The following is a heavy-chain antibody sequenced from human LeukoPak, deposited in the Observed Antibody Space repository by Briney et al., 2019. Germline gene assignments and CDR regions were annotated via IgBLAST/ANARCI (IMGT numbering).Heavy chain of an antibody. Sequence: ASVKVSCKASGYIFTSYYMHWVRQAPGQGLEWMGWMNPNSGNTGYAQKFQGRVTMTRNTSISTAYMELSSLRSEDTAVYYCARDIEGIAAAGTEFDYWGQGTLVTVSS. CDR1: GYIFTSYY. V-gene: IGHV1-8*02. J-gene: IGHJ4*02. CDR3: ARDIEGIAAAGTEFDY. CDR2: MNPNSGNT. D-gene: IGHD6-13*01.